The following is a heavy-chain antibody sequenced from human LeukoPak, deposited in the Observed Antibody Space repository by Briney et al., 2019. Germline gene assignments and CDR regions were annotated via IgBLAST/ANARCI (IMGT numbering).Heavy chain of an antibody. V-gene: IGHV4-59*02. J-gene: IGHJ3*02. CDR2: IYYSGST. D-gene: IGHD4-17*01. Sequence: SETLSLTCSVSGGSVSSSFWSWIRQPPGKGLEWIGHIYYSGSTNYNPSLKSRVTISVDTYKNHFSLKVTSVTAADTAVYYCARVGPTEDYGDSHDAFDIWGQGTLVAVSS. CDR3: ARVGPTEDYGDSHDAFDI. CDR1: GGSVSSSF.